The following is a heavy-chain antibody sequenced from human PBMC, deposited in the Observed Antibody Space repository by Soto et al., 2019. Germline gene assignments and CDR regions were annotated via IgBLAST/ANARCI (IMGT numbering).Heavy chain of an antibody. D-gene: IGHD6-19*01. J-gene: IGHJ4*02. V-gene: IGHV4-30-2*01. CDR1: GGSINSSDYS. Sequence: QLQLQESGSGLVKPSQTLSLTCAVSGGSINSSDYSWTWIRQPPGKGLEWIGYIYHSGSAYYNPSLKSRVTRSVDRSKNPFPLNLISVTDAAPAVYFCARSALVLVNSCWQPDYWRQGTLVTVSS. CDR2: IYHSGSA. CDR3: ARSALVLVNSCWQPDY.